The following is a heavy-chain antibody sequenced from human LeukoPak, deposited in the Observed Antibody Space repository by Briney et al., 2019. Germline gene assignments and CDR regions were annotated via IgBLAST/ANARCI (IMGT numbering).Heavy chain of an antibody. V-gene: IGHV1-69*04. D-gene: IGHD5-24*01. CDR1: GGSFSSYA. J-gene: IGHJ4*02. Sequence: ASVKVSCKASGGSFSSYAVSWLRQAPGPGLEWMGRISPTLGIANYAKKFPARVTITSDKSTSTAYMELSSLRSEDTAVYYFAGGRLDQGGDGYNFGYYWGQGTLVTVSS. CDR3: AGGRLDQGGDGYNFGYY. CDR2: ISPTLGIA.